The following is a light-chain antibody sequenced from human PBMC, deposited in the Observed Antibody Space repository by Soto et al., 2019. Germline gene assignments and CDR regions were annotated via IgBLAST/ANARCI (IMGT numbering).Light chain of an antibody. J-gene: IGKJ3*01. Sequence: DIVLTQSPGTLSLSPGERATLSCRASQSVSSNYLAWYQQKPGQAPRLLISGASTRATGIPDRFSGSGSGTDFTLTISRLEPVDFAVFYCQQYGRSPFTFGPGTKVDIK. CDR2: GAS. CDR1: QSVSSNY. V-gene: IGKV3-20*01. CDR3: QQYGRSPFT.